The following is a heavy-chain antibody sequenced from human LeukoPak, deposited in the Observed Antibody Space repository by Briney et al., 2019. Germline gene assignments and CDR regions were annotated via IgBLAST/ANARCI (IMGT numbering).Heavy chain of an antibody. Sequence: GGSLRLSCAASGFTFATYSMNWIRQAPGKGLEWVSSISHTGSYIYYTDSMRGRFTTSRDNAKSSLYLHMDSLRAEDTAVYYCARDGYGGSYEYSGTYSEYYGMDVWGQGTMVTVSS. CDR3: ARDGYGGSYEYSGTYSEYYGMDV. CDR2: ISHTGSYI. D-gene: IGHD1-26*01. J-gene: IGHJ6*02. V-gene: IGHV3-21*01. CDR1: GFTFATYS.